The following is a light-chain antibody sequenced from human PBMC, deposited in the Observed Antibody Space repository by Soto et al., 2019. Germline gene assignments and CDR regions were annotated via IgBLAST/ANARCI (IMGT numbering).Light chain of an antibody. CDR1: QIVSSRY. CDR2: DAS. Sequence: EIVLTQSPGTLSLSPGERATLSCRASQIVSSRYLAWYQQKPGQAPRLLIYDASSRATGVPDRFSGSGSGTDFTLTISRLEPEDFAVYYCQQYGRSPRTFGHGTKVEIK. V-gene: IGKV3-20*01. CDR3: QQYGRSPRT. J-gene: IGKJ1*01.